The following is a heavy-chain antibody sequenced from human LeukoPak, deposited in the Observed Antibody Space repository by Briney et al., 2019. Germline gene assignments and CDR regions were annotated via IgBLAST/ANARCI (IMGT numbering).Heavy chain of an antibody. D-gene: IGHD4-17*01. CDR2: ISYSGNT. V-gene: IGHV4-39*01. J-gene: IGHJ4*02. CDR1: GDSISSSSYF. Sequence: PSETLSLTCTASGDSISSSSYFWGWIRQPPGKGLEWIGSISYSGNTYYNPSLKSRVTISVDTSKNQFSLNLNSVTAADTAVYYCARPGYYGYYAFDYWGQGTLVTVSS. CDR3: ARPGYYGYYAFDY.